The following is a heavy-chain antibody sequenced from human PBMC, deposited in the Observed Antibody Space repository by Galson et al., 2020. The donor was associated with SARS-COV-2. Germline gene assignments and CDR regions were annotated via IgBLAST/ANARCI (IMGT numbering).Heavy chain of an antibody. CDR2: IYYSGST. CDR3: ARVSMLYRYYDGMDV. D-gene: IGHD2-8*01. V-gene: IGHV4-31*03. J-gene: IGHJ6*02. Sequence: SATLSLTCTVSGGSISSGGYYWSWIRQHPGKGLEWIGYIYYSGSTYYNPSLKSRVTISVDTSKNQFSLKLSSVTAADTAVYYCARVSMLYRYYDGMDVWGQGTTVTVSS. CDR1: GGSISSGGYY.